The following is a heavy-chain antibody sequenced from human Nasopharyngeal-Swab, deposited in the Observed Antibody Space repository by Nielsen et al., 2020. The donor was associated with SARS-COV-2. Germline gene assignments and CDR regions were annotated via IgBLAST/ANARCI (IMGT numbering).Heavy chain of an antibody. V-gene: IGHV4-61*02. CDR2: IYTSGST. Sequence: WIRQPPGKGLEWIGRIYTSGSTNYNPSLKSRDTISVDTSKNQFSLKLSSVTAADTAVYYCARDGGYYYDSSGNYAEYFQHWGQGALVTVSS. J-gene: IGHJ1*01. D-gene: IGHD3-22*01. CDR3: ARDGGYYYDSSGNYAEYFQH.